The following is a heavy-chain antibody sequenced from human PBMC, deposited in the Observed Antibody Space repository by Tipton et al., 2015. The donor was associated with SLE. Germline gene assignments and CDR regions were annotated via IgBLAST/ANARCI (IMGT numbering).Heavy chain of an antibody. V-gene: IGHV4-59*02. CDR3: ARVGSSFGFDI. CDR1: GGSVSSHY. CDR2: SYYSGST. J-gene: IGHJ3*02. Sequence: TLSLTCTVSGGSVSSHYWSWVRQPPGKGLEWIGYSYYSGSTNYNPSLKRRVTISVDTSKNQFSLKLSSVTAADTAVYYCARVGSSFGFDIWGQGTMVTVSS. D-gene: IGHD6-13*01.